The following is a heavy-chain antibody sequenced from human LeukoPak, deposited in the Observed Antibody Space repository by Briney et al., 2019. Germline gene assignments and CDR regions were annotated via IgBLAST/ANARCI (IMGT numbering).Heavy chain of an antibody. CDR2: FDSEDGET. CDR1: GYTLTELS. V-gene: IGHV1-24*01. Sequence: ASVKVSCKVSGYTLTELSMHWVRQAPGKGLEWMGGFDSEDGETIYAQKFQGRVTMTEDTSTDTAYMELSSLRSEDTAVYYCATDLLQLWLNGMDVWGQGTTVTVSS. CDR3: ATDLLQLWLNGMDV. D-gene: IGHD5-18*01. J-gene: IGHJ6*02.